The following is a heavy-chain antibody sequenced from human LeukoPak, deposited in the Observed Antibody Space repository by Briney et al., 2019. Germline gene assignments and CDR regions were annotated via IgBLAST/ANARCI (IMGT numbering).Heavy chain of an antibody. J-gene: IGHJ4*02. V-gene: IGHV3-33*01. CDR2: IWYDGSNK. D-gene: IGHD3-10*01. Sequence: GRSLRLSCAASGFTFSSYGMHWVRQDPGKWLEWVAVIWYDGSNKYYADSVKGRFTISRDNSKNTLYLQMNSLRAEDTAVYYCAREDYGSGSYQAFDYWGQGTLVTVSS. CDR3: AREDYGSGSYQAFDY. CDR1: GFTFSSYG.